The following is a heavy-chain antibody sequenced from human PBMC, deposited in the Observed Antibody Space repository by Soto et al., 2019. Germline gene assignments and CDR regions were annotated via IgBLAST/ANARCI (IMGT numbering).Heavy chain of an antibody. CDR1: GFIFSSFG. D-gene: IGHD2-21*02. J-gene: IGHJ4*02. CDR2: ISYDGSNK. V-gene: IGHV3-30*18. CDR3: AKSGGDSEAGFDY. Sequence: QVQLVESGGGVVQPGRSLRLSCAASGFIFSSFGMHWVRQAPGKGLEWVAVISYDGSNKYYTDSVKGRFTISRDHSKNTLYLQMNSLRAADTAVFYCAKSGGDSEAGFDYWGQGTLVTVSS.